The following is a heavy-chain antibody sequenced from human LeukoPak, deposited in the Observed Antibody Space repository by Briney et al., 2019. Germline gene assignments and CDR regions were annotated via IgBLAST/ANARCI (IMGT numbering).Heavy chain of an antibody. V-gene: IGHV4-59*12. CDR2: IYYSGST. CDR3: ARGRGWFGELFDY. CDR1: GGSISSYY. J-gene: IGHJ4*02. D-gene: IGHD3-10*01. Sequence: SETLSLTCTVSGGSISSYYWSWIRQPPGKGLEWIGYIYYSGSTNYNPSLKSRVTITVDTSKNQFSLKLSSVTAADTAVYYCARGRGWFGELFDYWGQGTLVTVSS.